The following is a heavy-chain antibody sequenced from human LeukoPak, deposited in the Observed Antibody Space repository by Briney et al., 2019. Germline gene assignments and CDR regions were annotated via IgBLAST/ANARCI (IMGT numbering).Heavy chain of an antibody. CDR1: GGSISSSGYY. CDR2: IYYSGST. J-gene: IGHJ4*02. V-gene: IGHV4-39*02. Sequence: SETLSLTCTVSGGSISSSGYYWGWIRQPPGKGLELVGNIYYSGSTYYNPSLKSRVTISVDTSKNQFSLKLSSVTAADTAVYYCARDELYSSSWSPFDYWGQGTLVTVSS. CDR3: ARDELYSSSWSPFDY. D-gene: IGHD6-13*01.